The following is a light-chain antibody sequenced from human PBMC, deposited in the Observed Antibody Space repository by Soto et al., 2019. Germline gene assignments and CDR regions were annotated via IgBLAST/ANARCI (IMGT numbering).Light chain of an antibody. J-gene: IGKJ4*01. CDR1: ESVYASQ. CDR2: GVS. V-gene: IGKV3D-20*02. Sequence: ETVLTQSPGTLSLSPGERATLSCRTSESVYASQLAWYQQKPGQAPRLLIYGVSTRATGVPDRFSGSGSGTDFTLTISRLEPEDFALYYCHQRSNWPPTFGGGTKVEIK. CDR3: HQRSNWPPT.